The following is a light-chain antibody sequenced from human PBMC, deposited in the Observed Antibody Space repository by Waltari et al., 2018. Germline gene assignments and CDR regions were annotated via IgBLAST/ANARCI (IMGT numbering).Light chain of an antibody. V-gene: IGKV1-39*01. CDR3: QQSYTSPRT. CDR1: QIINNY. CDR2: DAS. Sequence: DIQLTQSPSSLSASVGDRDTITCRTSQIINNYLNWFQQKPGKAPELLIFDASSVQGGVPSRFIGSGSVTDFTLTISSLQPEDFATYYCQQSYTSPRTFGQGTKV. J-gene: IGKJ1*01.